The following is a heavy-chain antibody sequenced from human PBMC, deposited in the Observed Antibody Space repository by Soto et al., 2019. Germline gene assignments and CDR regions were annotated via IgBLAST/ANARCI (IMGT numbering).Heavy chain of an antibody. J-gene: IGHJ4*02. CDR1: GFTFSSYG. D-gene: IGHD2-21*01. CDR2: IWYDGSNK. CDR3: ARDKRIPFYYFDY. V-gene: IGHV3-33*01. Sequence: SLRLSCAASGFTFSSYGMHWVRQAPGKGLEWVAVIWYDGSNKYYADSVKGRFTISRDNSKNTLYLQMNSLRAEDTAVYYCARDKRIPFYYFDYWGQGTLVTVSS.